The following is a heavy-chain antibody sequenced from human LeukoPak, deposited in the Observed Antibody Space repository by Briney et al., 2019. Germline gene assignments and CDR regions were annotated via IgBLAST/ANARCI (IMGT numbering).Heavy chain of an antibody. CDR1: GFNVSNNY. V-gene: IGHV3-53*01. D-gene: IGHD6-13*01. CDR3: ARARRATYAYSSSWYPYNFDY. Sequence: GGSLRLSCAASGFNVSNNYMSWVRQAPGKGLEWVSVIYSGENTYYADSVKGRFTISRDSSNNTLYLQMNRLRAGDTAVYYCARARRATYAYSSSWYPYNFDYWGQGTLVTVSS. J-gene: IGHJ4*02. CDR2: IYSGENT.